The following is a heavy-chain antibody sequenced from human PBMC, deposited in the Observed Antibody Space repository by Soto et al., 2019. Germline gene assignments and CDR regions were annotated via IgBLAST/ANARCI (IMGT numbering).Heavy chain of an antibody. CDR1: GYSVTSSDYY. CDR2: MFYSGLT. D-gene: IGHD2-15*01. Sequence: SETLSLPCSVSGYSVTSSDYYWAWIRQPPGKGLEWIGSMFYSGLTYYNPSLKSRVTLSVDTSKNQFSVRLNSVTAADTAVYYCAPLSVSLSGPYGIHVWGQGTTVTVSS. V-gene: IGHV4-39*01. CDR3: APLSVSLSGPYGIHV. J-gene: IGHJ6*02.